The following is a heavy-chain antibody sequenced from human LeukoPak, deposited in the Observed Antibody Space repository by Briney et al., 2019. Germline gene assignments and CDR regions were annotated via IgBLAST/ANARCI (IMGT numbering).Heavy chain of an antibody. CDR1: GYTFTAYY. Sequence: ASVKVSCKASGYTFTAYYMHWVRQAPGQGLEWMGWINPNSGGTNYAQKFQGRVTMTRDTSISTAYMELSRLRSDDTAVYYCARRYCSSTSCYYYFDYWGQGTLVTVSS. J-gene: IGHJ4*02. V-gene: IGHV1-2*02. CDR2: INPNSGGT. CDR3: ARRYCSSTSCYYYFDY. D-gene: IGHD2-2*01.